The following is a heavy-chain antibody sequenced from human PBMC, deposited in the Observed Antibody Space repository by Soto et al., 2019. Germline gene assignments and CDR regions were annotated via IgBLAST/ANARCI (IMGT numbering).Heavy chain of an antibody. D-gene: IGHD2-8*02. CDR1: GYTFTSYD. Sequence: QVQLVQSGAEVKKPGASVKVSCKASGYTFTSYDINWVRQATGQGLGWMGWMNPNSGNTGYAQKFQGRVTMTRNTSISTAYMELSSLRSEDTAVYYCARPVVYGAYYYMDVWGKGTTVTVSS. CDR3: ARPVVYGAYYYMDV. V-gene: IGHV1-8*01. CDR2: MNPNSGNT. J-gene: IGHJ6*03.